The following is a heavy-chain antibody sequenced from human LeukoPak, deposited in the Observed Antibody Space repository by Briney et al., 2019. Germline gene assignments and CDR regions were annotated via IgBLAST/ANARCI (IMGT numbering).Heavy chain of an antibody. CDR1: GFSFSSYW. J-gene: IGHJ4*02. D-gene: IGHD3-16*01. Sequence: GGSLRLSCGASGFSFSSYWMSWVRQAPGKGLEWVANIKQDGSEKYYMDSVKGRFTISRDNAKNSLYLQMNSLRAEDTAVYYCARDPYTHSGWGQGTLVTVSS. CDR2: IKQDGSEK. CDR3: ARDPYTHSG. V-gene: IGHV3-7*01.